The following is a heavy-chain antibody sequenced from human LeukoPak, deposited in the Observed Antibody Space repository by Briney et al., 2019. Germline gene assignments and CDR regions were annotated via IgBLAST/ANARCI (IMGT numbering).Heavy chain of an antibody. J-gene: IGHJ4*02. CDR2: INTSGST. D-gene: IGHD1/OR15-1a*01. V-gene: IGHV4-4*07. CDR3: ARGGRDINNEREYDH. CDR1: GGSISYYY. Sequence: SETLSLTCTVSGGSISYYYWTWIRQPAGKGLEWIGRINTSGSTNYNPSLRSRVTMSVDTSKNQFSLKLSSVTAADTAVYYCARGGRDINNEREYDHWGQGTLVTVSS.